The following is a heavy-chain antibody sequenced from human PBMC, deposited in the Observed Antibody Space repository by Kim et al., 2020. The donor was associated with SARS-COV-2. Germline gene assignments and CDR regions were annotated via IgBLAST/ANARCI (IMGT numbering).Heavy chain of an antibody. CDR3: ARDSYVGDIYYGMDV. D-gene: IGHD4-17*01. CDR2: INLDGTYI. Sequence: GGSLRLSCAASGFTFGNYWMHWFRHTPGKGLMWVSRINLDGTYIHFADSVQGRFCISRDNAKKTLYLHMNSLRVDDTATYFCARDSYVGDIYYGMDVWGQGTTVTV. CDR1: GFTFGNYW. V-gene: IGHV3-74*01. J-gene: IGHJ6*02.